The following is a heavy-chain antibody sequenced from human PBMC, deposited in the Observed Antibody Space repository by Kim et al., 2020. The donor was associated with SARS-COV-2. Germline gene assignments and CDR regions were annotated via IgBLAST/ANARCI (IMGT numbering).Heavy chain of an antibody. V-gene: IGHV3-30*03. Sequence: GGSLRLSCGASGFTFRGFGMHWVRQAPGKGLEWVAAISHDGSNEYYGDSVKGRFTISRDNSKNTLDLQMNSLRLEDTAVYYCLRSPSSLRDFDFLGQGTLVTVSS. J-gene: IGHJ4*02. CDR3: LRSPSSLRDFDF. CDR1: GFTFRGFG. D-gene: IGHD2-2*01. CDR2: ISHDGSNE.